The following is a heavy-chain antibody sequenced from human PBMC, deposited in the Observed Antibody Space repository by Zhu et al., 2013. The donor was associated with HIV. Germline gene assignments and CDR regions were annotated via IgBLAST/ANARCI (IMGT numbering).Heavy chain of an antibody. J-gene: IGHJ6*03. CDR2: MNPNSANT. D-gene: IGHD5-18*01. CDR3: ARYKGYSYGRYYYHMDV. CDR1: GYTFTSYD. Sequence: QVQLVQSGAEVKKPGASVKVSCKASGYTFTSYDIIWVRQATGQGLEWMGWMNPNSANTGYARKFQGRVTITMNTSISTAYMELNSLRSEDTAVYYCARYKGYSYGRYYYHMDVWGKGPRSPVSS. V-gene: IGHV1-8*03.